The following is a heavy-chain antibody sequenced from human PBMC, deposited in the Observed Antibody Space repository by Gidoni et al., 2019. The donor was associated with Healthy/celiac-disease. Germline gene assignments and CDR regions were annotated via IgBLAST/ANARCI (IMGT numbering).Heavy chain of an antibody. Sequence: QVQLVQSGAEVKKPGASVKVYCKDSGYTFTSYAMHWVRQAPGQRLEWMGWINAGNGNTKYSQKFQGRVTITRDTSASTAYMELSSLRSEDTAVYYCSRDGGSYYFDYWGQVTLVTVSS. CDR1: GYTFTSYA. D-gene: IGHD1-26*01. V-gene: IGHV1-3*01. J-gene: IGHJ4*02. CDR3: SRDGGSYYFDY. CDR2: INAGNGNT.